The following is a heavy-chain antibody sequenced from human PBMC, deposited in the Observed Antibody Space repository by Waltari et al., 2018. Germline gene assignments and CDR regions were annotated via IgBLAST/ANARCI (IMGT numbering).Heavy chain of an antibody. J-gene: IGHJ6*02. CDR1: GGSIISSSYY. Sequence: QLQLQELGPGLVKPSETLSLTCTVSGGSIISSSYYWDWIRQPPGKGLEWIGSIYYDGNPYYNPSLKSRVTISVDTSKNQFSLNLHSVAAADTAMYYCARHQGGYYYYYGMDVWGQGTTVTVS. CDR2: IYYDGNP. CDR3: ARHQGGYYYYYGMDV. V-gene: IGHV4-39*01.